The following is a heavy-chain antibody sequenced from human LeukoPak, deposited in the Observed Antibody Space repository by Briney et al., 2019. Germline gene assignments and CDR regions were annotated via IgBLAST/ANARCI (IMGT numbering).Heavy chain of an antibody. D-gene: IGHD6-19*01. CDR2: ISSSSSYI. J-gene: IGHJ4*02. CDR1: GFMFSSYW. CDR3: ARDESGGIAVAL. Sequence: PGGSLRLSCAASGFMFSSYWMSWVRQAPGKGLEWVSSISSSSSYIYYADSVKGRFTISRDNAKNSLYLQMNSLRAEDTAVYYCARDESGGIAVALWGQGTLVTVSS. V-gene: IGHV3-21*01.